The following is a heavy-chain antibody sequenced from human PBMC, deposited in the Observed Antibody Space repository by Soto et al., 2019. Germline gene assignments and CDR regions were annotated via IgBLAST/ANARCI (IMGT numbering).Heavy chain of an antibody. J-gene: IGHJ6*02. Sequence: SVKVSCKASGGTFSSYAISWVRQAPGQGLEWMGGIIPIFGTASYAQKFQGRVTITADESTSTAYMELSSLRSEDTAVYYCARDRERWLQSYYYYYGMDVWGQGTTVTVSS. CDR3: ARDRERWLQSYYYYYGMDV. V-gene: IGHV1-69*13. CDR1: GGTFSSYA. CDR2: IIPIFGTA. D-gene: IGHD5-12*01.